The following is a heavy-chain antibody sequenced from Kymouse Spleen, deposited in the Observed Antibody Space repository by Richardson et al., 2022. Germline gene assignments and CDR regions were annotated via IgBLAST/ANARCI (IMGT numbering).Heavy chain of an antibody. Sequence: EVQLVESGGGLVKPGGSLRLSCAASGFTFSNAWMSWVRQAPGKGLEWVGRIKSKTDGGTTDYAAPVKGRFTISRDDSKNTLYLQMNSLKTEDTAVYYCTYYGSGSSDAFDIWGQGTMVTVSS. CDR3: TYYGSGSSDAFDI. CDR1: GFTFSNAW. V-gene: IGHV3-15*01. CDR2: IKSKTDGGTT. J-gene: IGHJ3*02. D-gene: IGHD3-10*01.